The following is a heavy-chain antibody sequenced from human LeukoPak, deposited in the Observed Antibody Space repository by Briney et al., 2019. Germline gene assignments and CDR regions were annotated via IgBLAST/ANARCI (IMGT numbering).Heavy chain of an antibody. CDR3: ARGRGGGGGERGLDFAL. Sequence: PSETLSLTCFVSGDSIGSYFWSWIRQSPGKGLEWIGYIHYSRGGNYNPSLRSRVSMSEDSSKNQFSLMMNSVSAADSAVYYCARGRGGGGGERGLDFALGGRGPLVPVPS. CDR2: IHYSRGG. D-gene: IGHD3-10*01. J-gene: IGHJ4*02. V-gene: IGHV4-59*08. CDR1: GDSIGSYF.